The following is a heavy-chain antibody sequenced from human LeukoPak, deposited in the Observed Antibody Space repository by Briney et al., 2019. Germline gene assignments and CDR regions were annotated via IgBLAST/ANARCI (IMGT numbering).Heavy chain of an antibody. Sequence: SETLSLTCAVYGGPFSNYYWSWIRQSPGKGLEWIGEINQSGSTNYSPSLKSRVTISVDTSKNQFSLTLRSVTAADTAVYYCARGGRGGYRYYYGMDVWGQGTTVTVSS. J-gene: IGHJ6*02. D-gene: IGHD6-13*01. CDR1: GGPFSNYY. CDR2: INQSGST. CDR3: ARGGRGGYRYYYGMDV. V-gene: IGHV4-34*01.